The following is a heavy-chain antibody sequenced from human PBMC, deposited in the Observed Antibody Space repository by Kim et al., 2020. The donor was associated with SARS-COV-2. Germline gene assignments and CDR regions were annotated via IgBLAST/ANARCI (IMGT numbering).Heavy chain of an antibody. Sequence: GGSLRLSCAASGFTFSSYDMHWVRQATGKGLEWASAIGTAGDTYYPGSVKGRFTISRENAKNSLYLQMNSLRAGDTAVYYCARVRYNYGMDVWGQGTTVTVSS. CDR1: GFTFSSYD. CDR3: ARVRYNYGMDV. J-gene: IGHJ6*02. CDR2: IGTAGDT. V-gene: IGHV3-13*04.